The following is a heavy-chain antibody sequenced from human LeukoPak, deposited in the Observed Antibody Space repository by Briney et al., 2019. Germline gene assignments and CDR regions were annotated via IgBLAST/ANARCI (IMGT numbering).Heavy chain of an antibody. Sequence: PGGSLRLSCAASGFTFSSYWMHWVRQAPGKGPVWVSRINNDGSGTTYADSVKGRFTISRDNSKNTLYLQMNSLRAEDTAVCYCAKDLRVDTGGAYYFDYWGQGTLVTVSS. CDR2: INNDGSGT. J-gene: IGHJ4*02. CDR3: AKDLRVDTGGAYYFDY. CDR1: GFTFSSYW. V-gene: IGHV3-74*01. D-gene: IGHD5-18*01.